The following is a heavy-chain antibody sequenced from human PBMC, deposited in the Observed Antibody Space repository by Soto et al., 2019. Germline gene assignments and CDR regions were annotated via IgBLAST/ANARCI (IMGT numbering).Heavy chain of an antibody. CDR1: GYSFTSYW. CDR3: ARVGCGSGTRSKGYYYGMDV. V-gene: IGHV5-51*01. Sequence: PGESLKISCKGSGYSFTSYWIGWVRQMPGKGLEWMGIIYPGDSDTRYSPSFQGQVTISADKSISTAYLQWSSLKASDTAMYYCARVGCGSGTRSKGYYYGMDVWGQGTTVTVSS. CDR2: IYPGDSDT. J-gene: IGHJ6*02. D-gene: IGHD3-10*01.